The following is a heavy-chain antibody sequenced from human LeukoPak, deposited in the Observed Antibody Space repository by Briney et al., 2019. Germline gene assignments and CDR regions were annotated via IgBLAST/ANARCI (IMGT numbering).Heavy chain of an antibody. J-gene: IGHJ6*03. D-gene: IGHD3-22*01. V-gene: IGHV4-4*07. CDR3: TRVHPSTMVVYYYYMDV. Sequence: PSETLSLTCTVSGGSISSYYWSWIRQPAGKGLEWIGRIYTSGSTNYNPSLKSRVIMSVDTSKNQSFTKLSAVAAADTVVYYGTRVHPSTMVVYYYYMDVWGKGTTVTVAS. CDR2: IYTSGST. CDR1: GGSISSYY.